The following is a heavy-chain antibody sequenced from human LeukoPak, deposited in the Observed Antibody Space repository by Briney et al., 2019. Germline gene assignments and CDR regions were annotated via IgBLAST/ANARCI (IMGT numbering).Heavy chain of an antibody. CDR1: GGSTSSGRYY. J-gene: IGHJ4*02. Sequence: SETLSLTCTLSGGSTSSGRYYWGWIRQPPGKGLEWIGSIYYSGNTYYNPSLKSRVTISVDTSKNQFSLKLSSVTAADTAVYYCARHVTFCDYWGQGTLVTVSS. CDR3: ARHVTFCDY. CDR2: IYYSGNT. V-gene: IGHV4-39*01. D-gene: IGHD3-16*02.